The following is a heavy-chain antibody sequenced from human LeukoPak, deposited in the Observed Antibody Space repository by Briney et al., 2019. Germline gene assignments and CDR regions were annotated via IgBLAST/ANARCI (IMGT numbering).Heavy chain of an antibody. CDR3: ASGDYYDSSGYYGNEYFQH. CDR2: INPSGGST. J-gene: IGHJ1*01. D-gene: IGHD3-22*01. Sequence: ASVKVSCKASGYTFTSYYMHWVRQAPGQGLEWMGIINPSGGSTSYAQKFQGRVTMTRDTSTSTDYMELSSLRSEDTAVYYCASGDYYDSSGYYGNEYFQHWGQGTLVTVSS. CDR1: GYTFTSYY. V-gene: IGHV1-46*01.